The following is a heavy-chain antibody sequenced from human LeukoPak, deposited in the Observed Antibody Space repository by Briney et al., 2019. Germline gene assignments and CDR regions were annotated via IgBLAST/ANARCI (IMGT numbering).Heavy chain of an antibody. CDR2: ISYDGSNK. V-gene: IGHV3-30-3*01. CDR3: ARDNRVWGSGWYIGYYYYGMDV. CDR1: GFTFSSYA. Sequence: PGGSLRLSCAASGFTFSSYAMHWVRQAPGKGLEWVAVISYDGSNKYYADSVKGRFTISRDNAKNSLYLQMNSLRAEDTAVYYCARDNRVWGSGWYIGYYYYGMDVWGQGTTVTVSS. J-gene: IGHJ6*02. D-gene: IGHD6-19*01.